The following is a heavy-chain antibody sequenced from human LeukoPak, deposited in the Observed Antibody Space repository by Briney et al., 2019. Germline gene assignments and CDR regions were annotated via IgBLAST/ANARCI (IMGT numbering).Heavy chain of an antibody. CDR2: IKQDGSEK. J-gene: IGHJ6*02. CDR3: ARDVEYSYGYEYYYYGMDV. V-gene: IGHV3-7*01. Sequence: GGSLRLSCAASGFTFSSYWMSWVRQAPGKGLEWVANIKQDGSEKYYVDSVKGRFTISRDNAKNSLYLQTNSLRAEDTAVYYCARDVEYSYGYEYYYYGMDVWGQGTTVTVSS. CDR1: GFTFSSYW. D-gene: IGHD5-18*01.